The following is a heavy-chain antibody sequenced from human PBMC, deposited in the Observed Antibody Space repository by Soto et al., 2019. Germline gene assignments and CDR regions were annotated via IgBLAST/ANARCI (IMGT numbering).Heavy chain of an antibody. Sequence: QVQLQESGPGLVKPSETLSLTCTVSGGSMSSYYWSWIRQPPGKGLEWIGYIYYSGSPNYNPSLTSRVTIAVDTSKNPFSLKLNSVTAADTAVYYCARRWGGALDYWGQGTLVTVSS. V-gene: IGHV4-59*08. CDR2: IYYSGSP. CDR1: GGSMSSYY. D-gene: IGHD3-16*01. J-gene: IGHJ4*02. CDR3: ARRWGGALDY.